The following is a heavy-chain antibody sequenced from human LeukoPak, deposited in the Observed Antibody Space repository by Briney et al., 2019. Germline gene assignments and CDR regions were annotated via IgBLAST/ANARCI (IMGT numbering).Heavy chain of an antibody. V-gene: IGHV3-53*01. CDR2: IYSGGST. CDR3: ARGLNDGFGSYMDV. CDR1: GFTVSSNY. Sequence: PGGSLRLSCAASGFTVSSNYMSWVRQAPGKGLKWVSVIYSGGSTYSADSVKGRFTISRDNSKNTLYLQMNSLRAEDPAVYYCARGLNDGFGSYMDVWGKGTTVTVSS. D-gene: IGHD1-1*01. J-gene: IGHJ6*03.